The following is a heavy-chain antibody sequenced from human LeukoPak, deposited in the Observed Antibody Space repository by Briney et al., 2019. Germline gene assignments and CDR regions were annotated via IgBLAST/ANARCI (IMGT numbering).Heavy chain of an antibody. CDR1: GYTFTSYY. CDR2: INPSGGST. Sequence: ASVKVSCKASGYTFTSYYMHWVRQAPGQGLEWMGIINPSGGSTSYAQKFQGRVTMARDTSTSTVYMELSSLRSEDTAVYYCARDLGPPGDCSSSTCYAPYDMDVWGQGTTVTVSS. D-gene: IGHD2-2*01. V-gene: IGHV1-46*01. CDR3: ARDLGPPGDCSSSTCYAPYDMDV. J-gene: IGHJ6*02.